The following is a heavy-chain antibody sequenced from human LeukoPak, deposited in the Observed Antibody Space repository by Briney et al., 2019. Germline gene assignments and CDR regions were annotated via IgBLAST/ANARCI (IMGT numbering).Heavy chain of an antibody. D-gene: IGHD6-19*01. Sequence: GGSLRLSCAASGFTFSSYAMSWVRQAPGKGLEWVSAISGSGGSTYYADSVKGRFTISRDNSKNTLYLQMNSLRAEDTAVYYCAKRLGIAVAGTPSYWGQGTLVTVSS. CDR3: AKRLGIAVAGTPSY. CDR2: ISGSGGST. CDR1: GFTFSSYA. V-gene: IGHV3-23*01. J-gene: IGHJ4*02.